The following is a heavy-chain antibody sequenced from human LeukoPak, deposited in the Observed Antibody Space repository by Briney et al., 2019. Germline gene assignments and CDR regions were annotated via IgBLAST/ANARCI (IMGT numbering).Heavy chain of an antibody. Sequence: GASVKVSCKASGYTFTDYSIHWMRQAPGQGLEWMGWINPNSGGTNYAQKFQGRVTMTRDTSISTAYMEVSRLTSDDTAVFYCAREGSGYPYWGQGTLVTVSS. CDR1: GYTFTDYS. CDR3: AREGSGYPY. CDR2: INPNSGGT. V-gene: IGHV1-2*02. J-gene: IGHJ4*02. D-gene: IGHD5-12*01.